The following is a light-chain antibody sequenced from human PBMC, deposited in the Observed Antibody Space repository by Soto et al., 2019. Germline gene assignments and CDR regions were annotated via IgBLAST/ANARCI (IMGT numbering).Light chain of an antibody. CDR2: GAS. Sequence: EKVMTKSPGTLSLSPGETATLSCRASQSVSSNLAWYQQKPGQAPRLLIYGASSRATGIQDRFSGSGSGTDFTLTIRRLEPEDFAVYYCKQYGSSPWTFGQGTKVDIK. J-gene: IGKJ1*01. V-gene: IGKV3-20*01. CDR3: KQYGSSPWT. CDR1: QSVSSN.